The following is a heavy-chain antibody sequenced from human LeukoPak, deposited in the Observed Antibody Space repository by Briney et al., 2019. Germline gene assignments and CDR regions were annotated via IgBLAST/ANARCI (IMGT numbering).Heavy chain of an antibody. V-gene: IGHV3-30*02. CDR3: AKDSYYDYVWGSYRYTNQFDY. J-gene: IGHJ4*02. CDR1: GFTFSSYG. D-gene: IGHD3-16*02. Sequence: GGSLRLSCAASGFTFSSYGMHWVRQAPGKGLEWVAFIRYDGSNKYYADSVKGRFTISRDNSKNTLYLQMNSLRAEDTAVYYCAKDSYYDYVWGSYRYTNQFDYWGQGTLVTVSS. CDR2: IRYDGSNK.